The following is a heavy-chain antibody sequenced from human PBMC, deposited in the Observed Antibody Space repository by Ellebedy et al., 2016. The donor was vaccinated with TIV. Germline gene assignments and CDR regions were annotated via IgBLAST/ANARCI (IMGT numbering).Heavy chain of an antibody. Sequence: SVKVSCXASGYTFTSYGISWVRQAPGQGLEWMGGIIPIFGTANYAQKFQGRVTITADESTSTAYMELSSLRSEDTAVYYCARAFYDILTGYYSRHWFDPWGQGTLVIVSS. D-gene: IGHD3-9*01. V-gene: IGHV1-69*13. CDR3: ARAFYDILTGYYSRHWFDP. CDR1: GYTFTSYG. CDR2: IIPIFGTA. J-gene: IGHJ5*02.